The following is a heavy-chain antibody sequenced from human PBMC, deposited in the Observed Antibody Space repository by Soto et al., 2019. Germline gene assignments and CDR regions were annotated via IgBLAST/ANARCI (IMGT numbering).Heavy chain of an antibody. CDR1: GGTFSSYT. D-gene: IGHD6-19*01. CDR3: ARDGTYSSGSHPDY. Sequence: GASVKVSCKASGGTFSSYTISWVRQAPGQGLEWMGRIIPILGIANYAQKFQGRVTITADKSTSTAYMELSSLRSEDTAVYYCARDGTYSSGSHPDYWGQGTLVTVSS. J-gene: IGHJ4*02. CDR2: IIPILGIA. V-gene: IGHV1-69*04.